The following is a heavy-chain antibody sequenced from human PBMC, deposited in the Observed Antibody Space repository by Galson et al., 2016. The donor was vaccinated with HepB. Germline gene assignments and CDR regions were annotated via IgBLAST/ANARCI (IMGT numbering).Heavy chain of an antibody. D-gene: IGHD2-15*01. CDR2: ISFSSGDI. Sequence: SLRLSCAASGFTFSSYSMNWVRQAPGKGLEWVLSISFSSGDIYYADSLKGRFTISRDNAKNSLYLQMNSLRAEDTAVYYCARGVAYFDYWGQGTLVTVSS. CDR1: GFTFSSYS. CDR3: ARGVAYFDY. V-gene: IGHV3-21*01. J-gene: IGHJ4*02.